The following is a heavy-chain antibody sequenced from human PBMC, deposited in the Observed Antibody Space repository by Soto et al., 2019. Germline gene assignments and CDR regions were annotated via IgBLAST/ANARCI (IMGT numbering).Heavy chain of an antibody. CDR3: ARERIAVAGTLFDY. V-gene: IGHV3-21*01. CDR1: GFTFSSYS. Sequence: ESGGGLVKPGGSLRLSCAASGFTFSSYSMNWVRQAPGKGLEWDSSISSSSSYIYYADSVKGRFTISRDNAKNSLYLQMNSLRAEDTAAYYCARERIAVAGTLFDYWGQGTLVTVSS. J-gene: IGHJ4*02. D-gene: IGHD6-19*01. CDR2: ISSSSSYI.